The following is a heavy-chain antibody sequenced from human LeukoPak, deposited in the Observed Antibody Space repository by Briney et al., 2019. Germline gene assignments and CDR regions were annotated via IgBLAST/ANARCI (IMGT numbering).Heavy chain of an antibody. CDR1: GGSISSSSYY. J-gene: IGHJ4*02. CDR3: ARRSSSWYIFDY. CDR2: IYYSGTT. V-gene: IGHV4-39*01. Sequence: SETLSLTCTVSGGSISSSSYYCGWVRQPPGKGLEWVGSIYYSGTTYYNPSLKSRVTISVDTSKNQFSLKLSSVTAADTAVYFCARRSSSWYIFDYWGQGTLVTVSS. D-gene: IGHD6-13*01.